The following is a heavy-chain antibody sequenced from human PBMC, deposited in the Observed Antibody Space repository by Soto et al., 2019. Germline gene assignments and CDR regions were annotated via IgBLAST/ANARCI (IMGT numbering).Heavy chain of an antibody. Sequence: PSETLSLTCAVPGGSISSGGYSWSWIRQPPGKGLEWIGYIYHSGSTYYNPSLKSRVTISVDRSKNQFSLKLSSVTAADTAVYYCARLQWRAFDIWGQGTMVTVSS. CDR2: IYHSGST. J-gene: IGHJ3*02. CDR1: GGSISSGGYS. D-gene: IGHD6-19*01. CDR3: ARLQWRAFDI. V-gene: IGHV4-30-2*01.